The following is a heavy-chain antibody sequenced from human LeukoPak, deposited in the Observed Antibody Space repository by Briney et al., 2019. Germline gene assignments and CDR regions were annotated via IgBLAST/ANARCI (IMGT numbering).Heavy chain of an antibody. CDR1: GGSISSYY. D-gene: IGHD3-22*01. CDR3: AKDGGVYDSSGYYDY. V-gene: IGHV4-59*01. CDR2: IYYSGST. J-gene: IGHJ4*02. Sequence: SETLSLTCTVSGGSISSYYWSWIRRPPGKGLEWIGYIYYSGSTNYNPSLKSRVTISVDTSKNQFSLKLNSVTAADTAVYYCAKDGGVYDSSGYYDYWGQGTLVTVSS.